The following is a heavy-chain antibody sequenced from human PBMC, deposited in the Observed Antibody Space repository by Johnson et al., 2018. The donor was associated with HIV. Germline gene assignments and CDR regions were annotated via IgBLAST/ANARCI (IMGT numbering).Heavy chain of an antibody. Sequence: QVQLVESGGGVVQPGRSLRLSCVGSGFTFSSYGMHWVRQAPGKGLEWVAVISYDGHNKYYADSVKGRFTISRDNSKNTLYLQMNSLRAEDTAVYYCARAIAAAGTVGVDAFDIWGQGTMVTVSS. D-gene: IGHD6-13*01. CDR3: ARAIAAAGTVGVDAFDI. J-gene: IGHJ3*02. CDR2: ISYDGHNK. V-gene: IGHV3-30*03. CDR1: GFTFSSYG.